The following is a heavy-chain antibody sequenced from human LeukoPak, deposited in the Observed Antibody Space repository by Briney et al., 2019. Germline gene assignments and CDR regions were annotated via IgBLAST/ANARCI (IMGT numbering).Heavy chain of an antibody. Sequence: GGSLRLSCAASGFTFSSYGMHWVRQAPGKGLEWVAVIWYDGSNKYYADSVEGRFTISRDNSKNTLYLQMNSLRAEDTAVYYCAKTLRTGYSSGWYYFDYWGQGTLVTVPS. CDR1: GFTFSSYG. V-gene: IGHV3-33*06. CDR2: IWYDGSNK. D-gene: IGHD6-19*01. CDR3: AKTLRTGYSSGWYYFDY. J-gene: IGHJ4*02.